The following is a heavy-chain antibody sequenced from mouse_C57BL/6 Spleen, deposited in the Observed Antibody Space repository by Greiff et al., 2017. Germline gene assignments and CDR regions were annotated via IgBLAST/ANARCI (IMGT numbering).Heavy chain of an antibody. CDR3: ARPNPYDYGSNWYFDV. CDR2: ISSGSSTI. Sequence: EVKLVESGGGLVKPGGSLKLSCAASGFTFSDYGMHWVRQAPEKGLEWVAYISSGSSTIYYADTVKGRFTISRDNAKNTLFLQMTSLRSEDTSMYYCARPNPYDYGSNWYFDVRGTGATVTVSS. V-gene: IGHV5-17*01. D-gene: IGHD1-1*01. J-gene: IGHJ1*03. CDR1: GFTFSDYG.